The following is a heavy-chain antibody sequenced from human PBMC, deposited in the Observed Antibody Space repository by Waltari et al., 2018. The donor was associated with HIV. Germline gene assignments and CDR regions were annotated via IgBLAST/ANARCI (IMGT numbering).Heavy chain of an antibody. V-gene: IGHV4-61*01. CDR2: IYYRGSP. CDR3: ARYPLAAACDSYYFMDV. CDR1: GGSVSSGSSY. Sequence: QVQLQESGPGLLKPSETLSLTCTVSGGSVSSGSSYWTWIRQSPGKGLEWIGYIYYRGSPKYNPSLKSRVTISVDSSKNQFSLRLNSLTAADTAVYYCARYPLAAACDSYYFMDVWGKGTTVTVSS. J-gene: IGHJ6*03. D-gene: IGHD6-13*01.